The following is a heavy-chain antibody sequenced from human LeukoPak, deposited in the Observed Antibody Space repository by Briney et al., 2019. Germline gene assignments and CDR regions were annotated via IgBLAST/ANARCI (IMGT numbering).Heavy chain of an antibody. CDR3: ARVQSSGFSRGFVYYGMDV. CDR1: GYTFTSYY. V-gene: IGHV1-46*01. D-gene: IGHD3-22*01. CDR2: INPSGGST. Sequence: AASVKVSCKASGYTFTSYYMHWVRQAPGQGLEWMGIINPSGGSTSYAQKFQGRVTKTRDTSTSTVYMELSSLRSEDTAVYYCARVQSSGFSRGFVYYGMDVWGQGTTVTVSS. J-gene: IGHJ6*02.